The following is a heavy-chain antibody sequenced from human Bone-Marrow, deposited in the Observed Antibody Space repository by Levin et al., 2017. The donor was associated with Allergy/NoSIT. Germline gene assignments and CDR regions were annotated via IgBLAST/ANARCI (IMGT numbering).Heavy chain of an antibody. D-gene: IGHD1-14*01. CDR2: ISAGTITT. Sequence: LSLTCAASGFTFSDFAMSWVRQAPGKGLEWVSAISAGTITTYYADSVRGRFTISRDNSKNTLSLQMNSLKAEDTAVYYCAKGSFTTSYDYDSWGRGTLVTVSS. CDR3: AKGSFTTSYDYDS. J-gene: IGHJ4*02. CDR1: GFTFSDFA. V-gene: IGHV3-23*01.